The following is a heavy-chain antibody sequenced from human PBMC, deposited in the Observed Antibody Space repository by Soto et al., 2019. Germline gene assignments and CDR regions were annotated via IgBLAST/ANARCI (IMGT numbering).Heavy chain of an antibody. CDR3: ARDYSSGWLHTHFDY. J-gene: IGHJ4*02. CDR1: GGSISSYY. D-gene: IGHD6-19*01. V-gene: IGHV4-4*07. CDR2: IYTSGST. Sequence: SETLSLTCTVSGGSISSYYWSWIRQPAGKGLEWIGRIYTSGSTNYNPSVKSRVTMSVDTSKNQFSLKLSSVTAADTAVHYCARDYSSGWLHTHFDYWGQGTLVTVSS.